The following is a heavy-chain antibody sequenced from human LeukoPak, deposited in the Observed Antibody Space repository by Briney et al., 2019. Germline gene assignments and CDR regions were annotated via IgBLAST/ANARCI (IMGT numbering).Heavy chain of an antibody. CDR1: GYTFSGYY. CDR2: IDPNSGGT. J-gene: IGHJ4*02. CDR3: ARELFYSSGTKSNRVDY. Sequence: ASVKVSCKASGYTFSGYYMHWVRQAPGQELEWMGWIDPNSGGTNFAQKFQGRVTMTRDTSISTTYMELSRLRSDGTAVYYCARELFYSSGTKSNRVDYWGQGTLVTVSS. V-gene: IGHV1-2*02. D-gene: IGHD6-19*01.